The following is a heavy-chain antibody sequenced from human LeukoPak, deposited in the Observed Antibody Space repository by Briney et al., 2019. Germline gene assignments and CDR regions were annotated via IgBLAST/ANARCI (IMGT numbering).Heavy chain of an antibody. D-gene: IGHD5-24*01. CDR2: MNPNSGNT. V-gene: IGHV1-8*01. J-gene: IGHJ4*02. CDR3: ARDSDGYSPGDY. Sequence: ASVKVSCKASGYTFTSYDINWVRQATGQGLEWMGWMNPNSGNTGYAQKFQGRVTMTRDTSISTAYMELSRLRSDDTAVYYCARDSDGYSPGDYWGQGTLVAVSS. CDR1: GYTFTSYD.